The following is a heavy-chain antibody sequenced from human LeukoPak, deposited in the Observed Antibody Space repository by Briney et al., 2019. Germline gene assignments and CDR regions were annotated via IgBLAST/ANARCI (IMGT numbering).Heavy chain of an antibody. V-gene: IGHV4-39*01. J-gene: IGHJ4*02. CDR2: IYYSGST. Sequence: PSETLSLTCTVSGDSISSSGYYRGWIRQPPGKGLEWIGSIYYSGSTYYNPSLKSRVTISGDTSKNQFSLKLTSVTAADTAVYYCARHADSGFGELAFDYWGQGTLVTVSS. CDR3: ARHADSGFGELAFDY. D-gene: IGHD3-10*01. CDR1: GDSISSSGYY.